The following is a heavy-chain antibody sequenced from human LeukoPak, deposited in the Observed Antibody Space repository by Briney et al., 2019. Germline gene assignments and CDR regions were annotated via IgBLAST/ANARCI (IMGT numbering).Heavy chain of an antibody. V-gene: IGHV4-59*02. J-gene: IGHJ4*02. D-gene: IGHD2-15*01. CDR2: VYQSNIA. CDR1: GGSVSDNY. Sequence: SETLSLTCIVSGGSVSDNYWSWIRQPPGKGLEWIAYVYQSNIANYNLSLSGRGTISLDTSKNQVSLKPRSVTPADTAIYYCTKNAGRGRPSDLWGQGTLVTVFS. CDR3: TKNAGRGRPSDL.